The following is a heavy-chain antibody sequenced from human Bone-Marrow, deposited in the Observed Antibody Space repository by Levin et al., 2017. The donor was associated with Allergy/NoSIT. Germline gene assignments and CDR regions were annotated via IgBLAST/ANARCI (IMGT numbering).Heavy chain of an antibody. J-gene: IGHJ6*02. V-gene: IGHV3-21*01. CDR1: GFTFSSYS. Sequence: PGESLKISCAASGFTFSSYSMNWVRQAPGKGLEWVSSISSSSSYIYYADSVKGRFTISRDNAKNSLYLQMNSLRAEDTAVYYCARDTPGGFWSMDVWGQGTTVTVSS. D-gene: IGHD3-16*01. CDR3: ARDTPGGFWSMDV. CDR2: ISSSSSYI.